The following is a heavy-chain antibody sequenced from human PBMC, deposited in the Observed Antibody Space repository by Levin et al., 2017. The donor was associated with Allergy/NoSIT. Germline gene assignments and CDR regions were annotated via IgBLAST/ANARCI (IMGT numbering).Heavy chain of an antibody. V-gene: IGHV4-59*08. CDR1: GASISDTY. CDR3: ARGAGWWNY. Sequence: GSLRLSCAVSGASISDTYWSWLRQSPGQALEWIGYIHSTRGTNYSPSLKSRVTISIDASKNEFSLRLRSLTAADTAVYFCARGAGWWNYWGQGTLVTVSS. CDR2: IHSTRGT. J-gene: IGHJ4*02. D-gene: IGHD6-19*01.